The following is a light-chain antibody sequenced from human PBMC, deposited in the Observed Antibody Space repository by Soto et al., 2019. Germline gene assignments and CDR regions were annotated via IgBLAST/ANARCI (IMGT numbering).Light chain of an antibody. V-gene: IGLV2-14*01. CDR3: ISYASRDTLLWV. Sequence: QSVLTQPASVSGSPGQSITISCTGTSSDVGGYYYVSWYQHHPGKAPKLIIYEVTNRPSGVSSRFSGSNSGNTASLIISGLQAEDEAEYYCISYASRDTLLWVFGGGTKLTVL. J-gene: IGLJ3*02. CDR2: EVT. CDR1: SSDVGGYYY.